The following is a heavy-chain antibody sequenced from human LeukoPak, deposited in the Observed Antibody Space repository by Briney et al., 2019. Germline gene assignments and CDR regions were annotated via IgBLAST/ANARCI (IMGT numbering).Heavy chain of an antibody. Sequence: ASVTVSCKVSGYTLTELSMHWVGQAPGKGLEWMGGFYPEDGETIYAQKFQGRVTMTEDTSTDTAYMELSSLRSEDTAVYYCACRDGYNWDYWGQETLVTVSS. J-gene: IGHJ4*02. V-gene: IGHV1-24*01. CDR1: GYTLTELS. CDR2: FYPEDGET. D-gene: IGHD5-24*01. CDR3: ACRDGYNWDY.